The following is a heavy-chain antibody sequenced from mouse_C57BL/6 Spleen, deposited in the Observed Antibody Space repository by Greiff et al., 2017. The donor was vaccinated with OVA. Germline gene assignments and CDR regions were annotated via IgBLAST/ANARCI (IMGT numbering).Heavy chain of an antibody. CDR2: IWSGGST. CDR3: ARHYYGSREAMDY. V-gene: IGHV2-2*01. Sequence: VQLQQSGPGLVQPSQSLSITCTVSGFSLTSYGVHWVRQSPGKGLEWLGVIWSGGSTDYNAAFISRLSISKDNSKSQVFFKMNSLQADDTAIYYCARHYYGSREAMDYWGQGTSDTASS. D-gene: IGHD1-1*01. CDR1: GFSLTSYG. J-gene: IGHJ4*01.